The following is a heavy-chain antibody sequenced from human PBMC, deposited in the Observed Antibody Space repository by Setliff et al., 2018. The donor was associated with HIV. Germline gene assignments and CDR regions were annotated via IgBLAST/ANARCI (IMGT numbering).Heavy chain of an antibody. V-gene: IGHV4-34*01. J-gene: IGHJ4*02. Sequence: SETLSLTCAVYGGSFSAYHWSWIRQTPGKGLEWLGEINHSGSTAYNLALESRVSMSIDTSKNQFSLKLTSVTAADTAIYYCARERQWLERDYFDYWGQGTLVTVSS. CDR2: INHSGST. CDR1: GGSFSAYH. CDR3: ARERQWLERDYFDY. D-gene: IGHD6-19*01.